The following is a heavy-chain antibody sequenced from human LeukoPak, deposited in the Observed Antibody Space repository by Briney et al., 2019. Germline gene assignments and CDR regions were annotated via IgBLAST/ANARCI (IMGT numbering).Heavy chain of an antibody. CDR2: IYYSGST. D-gene: IGHD5-18*01. CDR3: ARRDNSYGPNDAFDI. Sequence: SETLSLTCTVSGGSISSGGYYWSWIRQHPGKGLEWIGYIYYSGSTYYNPSLKSRVTISVDTSKNQFSLKLSSVTAADTAVYYCARRDNSYGPNDAFDIWGQGTMVTVSS. V-gene: IGHV4-31*03. CDR1: GGSISSGGYY. J-gene: IGHJ3*02.